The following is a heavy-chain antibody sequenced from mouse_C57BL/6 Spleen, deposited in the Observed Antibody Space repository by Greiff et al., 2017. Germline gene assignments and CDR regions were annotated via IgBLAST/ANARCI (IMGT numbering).Heavy chain of an antibody. CDR1: GYTFTSYW. J-gene: IGHJ2*01. CDR3: ARTDGRDYFDY. CDR2: IHPNSGST. Sequence: QVQLQQPGAELVKPGASVKLSCKASGYTFTSYWMHWVKQRPGQGLEWIGMIHPNSGSTNYNEKFKSKATLTVDKSSSTAYMQLSSLTSEASAVYYCARTDGRDYFDYWGQGTTLTVSS. V-gene: IGHV1-64*01. D-gene: IGHD1-1*01.